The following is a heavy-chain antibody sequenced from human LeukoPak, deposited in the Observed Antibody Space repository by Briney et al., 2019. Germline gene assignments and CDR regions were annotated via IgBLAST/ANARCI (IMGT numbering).Heavy chain of an antibody. J-gene: IGHJ6*02. D-gene: IGHD6-19*01. Sequence: SETLSLTCTVSGGSISSYYWSWIRQPPGTGLQWIGYIYYSGSTNYNPSLKSRVTISVDTSKNQFSLKLSSVTAADTAVYYCARAPVAVAGTDYYYYGMDVWGQGTTVTVSS. CDR2: IYYSGST. CDR1: GGSISSYY. V-gene: IGHV4-59*01. CDR3: ARAPVAVAGTDYYYYGMDV.